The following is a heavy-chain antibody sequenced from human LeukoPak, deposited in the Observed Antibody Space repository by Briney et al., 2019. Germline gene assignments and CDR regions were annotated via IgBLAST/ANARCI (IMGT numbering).Heavy chain of an antibody. CDR2: IKQDGSEK. J-gene: IGHJ3*02. CDR3: ARDLAGPPQEAFDI. CDR1: GFTFSSYW. Sequence: GGSLRLSCAASGFTFSSYWMSWVRQAPGKGLEWVANIKQDGSEKYYVDSVKARFTISRDNAENSLYLQMTSLRAEDTAVYYCARDLAGPPQEAFDIWGQGTMVTVSS. V-gene: IGHV3-7*01.